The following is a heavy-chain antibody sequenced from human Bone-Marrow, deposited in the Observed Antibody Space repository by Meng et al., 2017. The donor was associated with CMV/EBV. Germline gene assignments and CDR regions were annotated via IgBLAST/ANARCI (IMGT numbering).Heavy chain of an antibody. CDR3: TRPADSSGWYGYYYYGMDV. D-gene: IGHD6-19*01. CDR1: GFTFSSYS. Sequence: GGSLRLSCAASGFTFSSYSMNWVRQAPGKGLEWVSSISSSSSYIYYADSVKGRFTISRDNAKNSLYLQMNSLRAEDTAVYYCTRPADSSGWYGYYYYGMDVWGQGTTVTVSS. J-gene: IGHJ6*02. CDR2: ISSSSSYI. V-gene: IGHV3-21*01.